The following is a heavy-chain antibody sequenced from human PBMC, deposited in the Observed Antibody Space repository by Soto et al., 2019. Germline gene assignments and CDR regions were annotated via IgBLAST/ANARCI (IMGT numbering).Heavy chain of an antibody. J-gene: IGHJ6*02. CDR3: ASATKYCSSTSCYASGYYYYCGMDV. Sequence: GESLKISCKGSGYSFTSYWISWVRQLPGKGLEWMGRIDPSDSYTNYSPSFQGHVTISADKSISTAYLQWSSLKASDTAMYYCASATKYCSSTSCYASGYYYYCGMDVWGQGTTVTVSS. D-gene: IGHD2-2*01. CDR1: GYSFTSYW. CDR2: IDPSDSYT. V-gene: IGHV5-10-1*01.